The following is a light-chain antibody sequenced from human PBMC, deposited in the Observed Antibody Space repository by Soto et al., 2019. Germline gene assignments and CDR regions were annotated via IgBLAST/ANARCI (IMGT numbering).Light chain of an antibody. Sequence: QSVLTQPRSVSGSPGQSVTISCTGTSSDVGYYNYVSWYQHHPGKAPKLMIYDVSKRPSGVPDRLSGSKSGNTASLTISGLQAEDEADYYCCSYAGSSTWVFGGGTKVTVL. V-gene: IGLV2-11*01. CDR1: SSDVGYYNY. J-gene: IGLJ3*02. CDR2: DVS. CDR3: CSYAGSSTWV.